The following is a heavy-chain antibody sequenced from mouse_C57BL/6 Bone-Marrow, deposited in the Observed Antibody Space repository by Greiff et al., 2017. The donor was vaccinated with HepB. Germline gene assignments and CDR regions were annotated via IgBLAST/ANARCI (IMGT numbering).Heavy chain of an antibody. D-gene: IGHD1-1*01. Sequence: DVHLVESGGGLVKPGGSLKLSCAASGFTFSSYTMSWVRQTPEKRLEWVATISGGGGNTYYPDSVNGRFTISRDNAKNTLYLQMRSLRSEDTALYDCATLITTVVAKEDYWGQGTTLTVSS. CDR2: ISGGGGNT. CDR1: GFTFSSYT. J-gene: IGHJ2*01. V-gene: IGHV5-9*01. CDR3: ATLITTVVAKEDY.